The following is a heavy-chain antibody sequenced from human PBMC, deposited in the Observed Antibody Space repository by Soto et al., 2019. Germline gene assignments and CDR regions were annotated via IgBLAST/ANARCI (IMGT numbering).Heavy chain of an antibody. D-gene: IGHD3-10*01. CDR2: INPSGGST. V-gene: IGHV1-46*03. CDR3: AITDAYGSGYYMDV. J-gene: IGHJ6*03. Sequence: QVQLVQSGAEVKKPGASVKVTCKAAGYTFTSYYMHWVRQAPGQGLEWMGIINPSGGSTSYAQKFQGRVIITSDTSTSTVYMVLSSVRSEDTAVYYCAITDAYGSGYYMDVWGKGTTVTVSS. CDR1: GYTFTSYY.